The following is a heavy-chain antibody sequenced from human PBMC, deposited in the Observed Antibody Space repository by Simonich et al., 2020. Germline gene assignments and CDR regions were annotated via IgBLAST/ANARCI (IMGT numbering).Heavy chain of an antibody. CDR1: GFTFSSYA. D-gene: IGHD1-7*01. V-gene: IGHV3-23*01. Sequence: EVQLLESGGGLVQPGGSLRLSCAASGFTFSSYAMSWVRQAPGKGGGWGSAISGRGGSTYYSDSVKGRFTISRDNSKNTLYLQMNSLRAEDTAVYYCAKRSGVSITGTFDYWGQGTLVTVSS. CDR3: AKRSGVSITGTFDY. J-gene: IGHJ4*02. CDR2: ISGRGGST.